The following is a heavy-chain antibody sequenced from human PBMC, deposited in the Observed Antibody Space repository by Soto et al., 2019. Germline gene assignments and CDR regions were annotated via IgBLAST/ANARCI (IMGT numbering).Heavy chain of an antibody. J-gene: IGHJ3*02. CDR1: GGSISSGGYY. CDR3: ARDTLTCYLAFDI. CDR2: IYYSGST. V-gene: IGHV4-31*03. D-gene: IGHD3-9*01. Sequence: QVQLQESGPGLVKPSQTLSLTCTVSGGSISSGGYYWSWIRQHPGKGLEWIGYIYYSGSTYSNPSLKSRVTISVDTAKKQCSLKLSSVTAADTAVYYCARDTLTCYLAFDIWGQGTMVTVSS.